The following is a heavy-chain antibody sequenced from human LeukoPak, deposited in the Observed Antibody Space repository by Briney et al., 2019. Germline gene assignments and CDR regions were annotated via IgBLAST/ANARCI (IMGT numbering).Heavy chain of an antibody. J-gene: IGHJ6*03. CDR2: IYATGST. CDR1: GVSINYYY. Sequence: SETLSLTCTVSGVSINYYYWSWLRQPPGRGLEWIGYIYATGSTYYNPSLKSGVTISVDTSKNQFSLKLSSVTAADTAVYYCLWSHYYYYMDVWGKGTTVTVSS. D-gene: IGHD2-21*01. V-gene: IGHV4-59*12. CDR3: LWSHYYYYMDV.